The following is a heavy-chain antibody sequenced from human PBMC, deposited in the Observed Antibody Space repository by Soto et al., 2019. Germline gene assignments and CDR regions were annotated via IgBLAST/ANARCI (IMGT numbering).Heavy chain of an antibody. CDR2: ISTYNGNT. J-gene: IGHJ3*02. V-gene: IGHV1-18*01. CDR1: GYIFTTYG. D-gene: IGHD3-9*01. CDR3: ARDSEQYDILTGLSVDVFDI. Sequence: QVQLVQSGAEVKKPGASVKLSCKASGYIFTTYGVNWVRQAPGQGLEWMGWISTYNGNTKYAQKLQGRVTMTTDTSTTTAYLELRSLRSDDTAVYYCARDSEQYDILTGLSVDVFDIWGQGTLVTVSS.